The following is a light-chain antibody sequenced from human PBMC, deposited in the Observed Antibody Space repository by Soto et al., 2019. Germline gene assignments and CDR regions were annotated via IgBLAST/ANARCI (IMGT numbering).Light chain of an antibody. CDR1: SSDVGGYNY. J-gene: IGLJ2*01. Sequence: QSALTQPASVSGSPGQSITVSCTGTSSDVGGYNYVSWYQQHPGKAPKLMIYDVGNRPSGVSNRFSGSKSGNTAPLTISGLQDEDEADYYCSSYTSSSTVVFGGGTKLTVL. CDR2: DVG. V-gene: IGLV2-14*01. CDR3: SSYTSSSTVV.